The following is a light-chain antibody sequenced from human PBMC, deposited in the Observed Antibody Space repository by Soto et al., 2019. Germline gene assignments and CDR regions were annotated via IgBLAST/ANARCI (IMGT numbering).Light chain of an antibody. CDR1: QIVTSDY. J-gene: IGKJ1*01. Sequence: DIVLTQSPGTLSLSPGERVTLSCRASQIVTSDYLAWYHQAPGQAPRLLIYGASSRATGIPDRFSGSGSGTEFTLTISSLQSEDFATYYCQQYNSYSGTFGQGTKVDIK. V-gene: IGKV3-20*01. CDR2: GAS. CDR3: QQYNSYSGT.